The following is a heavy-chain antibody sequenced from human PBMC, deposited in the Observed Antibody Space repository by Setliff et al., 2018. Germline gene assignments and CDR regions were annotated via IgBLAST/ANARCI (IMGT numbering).Heavy chain of an antibody. J-gene: IGHJ4*02. CDR1: GFTFSSYN. CDR3: ARPLSSSWYVGLDS. V-gene: IGHV3-48*01. CDR2: ISSSSSTI. Sequence: GGSLRLSCAASGFTFSSYNMNWVRQAPGKGLEWVSYISSSSSTIYYTDSVKGRFTISTDTSKSTLYLQMNSLRTEDTAVYYCARPLSSSWYVGLDSWGQGTLVTVSS. D-gene: IGHD6-13*01.